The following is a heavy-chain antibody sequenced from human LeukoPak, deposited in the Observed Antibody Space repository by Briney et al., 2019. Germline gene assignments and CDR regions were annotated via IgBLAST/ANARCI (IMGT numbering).Heavy chain of an antibody. J-gene: IGHJ6*03. V-gene: IGHV3-23*01. Sequence: GGSLRLSCAASGFTFRNYAMGWVRQAPGKGLDWVSGISGSGVTTYYADSVKGRFTISRDNSKNTLYLQMNSLRAEDTAVYYCAKAPRFGARATEYYYYYMDVWGKGTTVTVSS. CDR3: AKAPRFGARATEYYYYYMDV. CDR2: ISGSGVTT. CDR1: GFTFRNYA. D-gene: IGHD3-16*01.